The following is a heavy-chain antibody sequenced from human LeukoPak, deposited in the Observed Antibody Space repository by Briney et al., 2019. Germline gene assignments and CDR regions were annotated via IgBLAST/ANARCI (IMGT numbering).Heavy chain of an antibody. CDR3: VRDGSGFYYYYYMDV. J-gene: IGHJ6*03. V-gene: IGHV3-21*01. D-gene: IGHD6-25*01. CDR1: GFTFTDYS. CDR2: ISTVSTYT. Sequence: PGGSLRLSCATSGFTFTDYSMTWVRQAPGKGLEWVSSISTVSTYTFYSDSVKGRFTISRDNRKNTLYLQMSSLSAEDTAVYYSVRDGSGFYYYYYMDVWGRGTAVTVSS.